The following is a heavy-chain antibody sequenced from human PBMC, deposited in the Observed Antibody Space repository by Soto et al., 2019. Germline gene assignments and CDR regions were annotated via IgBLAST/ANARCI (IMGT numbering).Heavy chain of an antibody. D-gene: IGHD3-9*01. CDR3: ARDVGLDSDDFFVY. Sequence: PVGSLRLSCTASGFTFTSYGMGWVRQAPGKGLQWVSTIRGDGGQTHYTDSVKGRFSISRDNSKNTVYLQMDSLRAEDTAMYFCARDVGLDSDDFFVYWGQGTQVTVSS. CDR2: IRGDGGQT. J-gene: IGHJ4*02. V-gene: IGHV3-23*01. CDR1: GFTFTSYG.